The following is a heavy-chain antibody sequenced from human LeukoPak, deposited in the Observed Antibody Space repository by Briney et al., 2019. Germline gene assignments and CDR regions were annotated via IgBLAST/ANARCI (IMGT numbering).Heavy chain of an antibody. V-gene: IGHV1-8*01. CDR3: AGGRGVVVAATLNY. D-gene: IGHD2-15*01. J-gene: IGHJ4*02. CDR1: GYTFTSYD. Sequence: ASVKVSCKASGYTFTSYDINWVRQATGQGLEWMGWMNPNSGNTGYAQKFQGRVTMTRNTSISTAYMELSSLRSEDTAVYYCAGGRGVVVAATLNYWGQGALVTVSS. CDR2: MNPNSGNT.